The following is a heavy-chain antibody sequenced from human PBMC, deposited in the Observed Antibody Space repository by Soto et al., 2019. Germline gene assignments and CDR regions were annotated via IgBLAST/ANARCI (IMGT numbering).Heavy chain of an antibody. Sequence: QVQLVESGGGVVQPGRSLRLSCAASGFTFSSYAMHWVRQAPGKGLEWVAVISYDGSNKYYADSVKGRFTISRDNSKNTLYLQMNSLRAEDRAVYYCARDWVGFDYWGQGTLVTVSS. J-gene: IGHJ4*02. V-gene: IGHV3-30-3*01. CDR2: ISYDGSNK. D-gene: IGHD1-26*01. CDR3: ARDWVGFDY. CDR1: GFTFSSYA.